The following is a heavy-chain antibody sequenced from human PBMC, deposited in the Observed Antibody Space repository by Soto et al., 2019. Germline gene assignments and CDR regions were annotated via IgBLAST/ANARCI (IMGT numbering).Heavy chain of an antibody. Sequence: GGSLRLSCAASGFTFSSYAMHWVRQAPGNGLEWVAFISYDGSNKYYADSVKGRFTISRDNSKNTLYLQMNSLRAEDTAVYYCARVLRIVGATNYYYYGMDVWGQGTTVTVSS. V-gene: IGHV3-30-3*01. CDR3: ARVLRIVGATNYYYYGMDV. CDR1: GFTFSSYA. CDR2: ISYDGSNK. D-gene: IGHD1-26*01. J-gene: IGHJ6*02.